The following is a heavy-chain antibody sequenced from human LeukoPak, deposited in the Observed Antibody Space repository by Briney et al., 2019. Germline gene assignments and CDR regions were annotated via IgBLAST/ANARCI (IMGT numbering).Heavy chain of an antibody. V-gene: IGHV4-34*01. D-gene: IGHD4-17*01. CDR1: GGSFSGYY. CDR2: INHSGST. CDR3: ARGPGDWFDP. Sequence: PSETLSLTCAVYGGSFSGYYWSWIRQPPGKGLEWIGEINHSGSTNYNPSLKSRVTISVDTSKNQFSLQLNSVTPEDTAVYYCARGPGDWFDPWGQGTLVTVSS. J-gene: IGHJ5*02.